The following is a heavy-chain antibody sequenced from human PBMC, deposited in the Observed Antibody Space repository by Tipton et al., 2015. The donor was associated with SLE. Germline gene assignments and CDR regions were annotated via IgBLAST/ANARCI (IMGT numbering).Heavy chain of an antibody. CDR1: GFTFSSYE. V-gene: IGHV3-48*03. CDR2: ISSSGSTI. Sequence: SLRLSCAASGFTFSSYEMNWVRQAPGKGLEWVSYISSSGSTIYYADSVKGRFTISRDNAKNSLYLQMNSLRAEDTAVYYCARVEHIVVVMLDYWGQGTLVTVSS. J-gene: IGHJ4*02. CDR3: ARVEHIVVVMLDY. D-gene: IGHD2-21*01.